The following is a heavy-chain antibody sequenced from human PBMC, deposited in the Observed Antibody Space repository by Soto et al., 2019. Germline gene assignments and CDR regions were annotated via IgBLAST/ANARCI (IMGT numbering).Heavy chain of an antibody. Sequence: GGSLRLSCAASGFTFSTFGMHWVRQAPGKGLEWVAIIWYDGSNKYYADSVKGRFTISRDNSKNTLYLQMNSLRAEDTAVYYCARDARVGSGSYYHLDYWGQGTLVTVSS. CDR1: GFTFSTFG. J-gene: IGHJ4*02. CDR2: IWYDGSNK. V-gene: IGHV3-33*01. CDR3: ARDARVGSGSYYHLDY. D-gene: IGHD3-10*01.